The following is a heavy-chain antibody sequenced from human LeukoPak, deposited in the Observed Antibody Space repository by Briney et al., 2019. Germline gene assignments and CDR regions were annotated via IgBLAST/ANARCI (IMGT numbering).Heavy chain of an antibody. Sequence: ASVKVSCKASGYTFTSYGINWVRQATGQGLEWMGWMNPNSGNTGYAQKFQGRVTMTRNTSISTAYMELSSLRSDDTAVYYCARDLSIAVLNWFDPWGQGTLVTVSS. CDR3: ARDLSIAVLNWFDP. D-gene: IGHD6-6*01. J-gene: IGHJ5*02. V-gene: IGHV1-8*01. CDR2: MNPNSGNT. CDR1: GYTFTSYG.